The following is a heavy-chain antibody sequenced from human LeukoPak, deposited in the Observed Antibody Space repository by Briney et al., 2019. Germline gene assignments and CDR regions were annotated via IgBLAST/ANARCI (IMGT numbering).Heavy chain of an antibody. V-gene: IGHV1-18*01. CDR2: ISAYNGNT. D-gene: IGHD2-2*01. J-gene: IGHJ4*02. CDR3: ARDGECSSTSCYEDY. CDR1: DYTFTSYG. Sequence: GASVKVSCKASDYTFTSYGISWVRQAPGQGLEWMGWISAYNGNTNYAQKLQGRVTMTTDTSTSTAYMELRSLRSDDTAVYYCARDGECSSTSCYEDYWGQGTLVTVSS.